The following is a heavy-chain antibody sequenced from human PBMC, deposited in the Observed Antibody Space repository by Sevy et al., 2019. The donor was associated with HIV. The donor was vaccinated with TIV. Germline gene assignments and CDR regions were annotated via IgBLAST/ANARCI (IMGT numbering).Heavy chain of an antibody. CDR1: GFTFSSYA. CDR3: AREKPQPYYDILTGYYKGPFDY. CDR2: ISYDGSNK. V-gene: IGHV3-30-3*01. Sequence: GGSLRLSCAASGFTFSSYAMHWVRQAPGKGLEWVAVISYDGSNKYYADSVKGRFTISRDNSKNTLYLQMNSLRAEDTDVYYCAREKPQPYYDILTGYYKGPFDYWGQGTLVTVSS. D-gene: IGHD3-9*01. J-gene: IGHJ4*02.